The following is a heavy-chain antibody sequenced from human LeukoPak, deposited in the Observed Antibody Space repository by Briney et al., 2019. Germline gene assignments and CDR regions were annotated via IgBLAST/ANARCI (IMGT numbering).Heavy chain of an antibody. J-gene: IGHJ2*01. CDR2: IYPGDSDT. CDR1: GYSFTSYW. V-gene: IGHV5-51*01. CDR3: ARRRDSSGFPWYFDL. Sequence: GESLKISCKGSGYSFTSYWIGWVRQMPGKGLEWMGIIYPGDSDTRYSPSFQGQVTISADKSISTAYLQWSGLKASDTAMYYCARRRDSSGFPWYFDLWGRGTLVTVSS. D-gene: IGHD3-22*01.